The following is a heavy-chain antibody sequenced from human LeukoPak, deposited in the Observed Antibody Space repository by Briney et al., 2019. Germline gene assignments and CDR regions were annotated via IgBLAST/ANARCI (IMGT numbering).Heavy chain of an antibody. Sequence: SETLTLTCTVSGGSISSGSYYWSWIRQPAGKGLEWIGRVYSSGIINYNPSLKSRVTISVDTSKTQFSLKLNSVTAADTAVYYCARGLHSGHVDYWGQGTLVTVSS. CDR1: GGSISSGSYY. J-gene: IGHJ4*02. V-gene: IGHV4-61*02. D-gene: IGHD5-12*01. CDR3: ARGLHSGHVDY. CDR2: VYSSGII.